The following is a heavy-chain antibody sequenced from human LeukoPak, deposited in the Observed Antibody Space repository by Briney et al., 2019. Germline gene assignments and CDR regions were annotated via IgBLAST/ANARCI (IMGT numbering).Heavy chain of an antibody. CDR2: IYHSGST. CDR1: GGSISTDDYY. J-gene: IGHJ4*02. D-gene: IGHD6-13*01. V-gene: IGHV4-30-2*01. Sequence: TSETLSLTCTVSGGSISTDDYYWSWIRQPPGKGLEWIGYIYHSGSTYYNPSLKSRVTISVDRSKNQFSLKLSSVTAADTAVYYCARDSSSWYLYFDYWGQGTLVTVSS. CDR3: ARDSSSWYLYFDY.